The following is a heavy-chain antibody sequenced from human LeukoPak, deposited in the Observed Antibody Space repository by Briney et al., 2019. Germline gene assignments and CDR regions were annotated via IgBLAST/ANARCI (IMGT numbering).Heavy chain of an antibody. CDR2: LSDSAVSS. Sequence: GGSLRLSCAVSGFTFSTFAMNWVRQAPGKGLEWVSSLSDSAVSSYYADPVKGRFTNSRDNSKNTLYLQMNSLRAEDTATYYCAKAPDSSGFPSYFDSWGQGTLVAVSS. J-gene: IGHJ4*02. CDR3: AKAPDSSGFPSYFDS. V-gene: IGHV3-23*01. CDR1: GFTFSTFA. D-gene: IGHD3-22*01.